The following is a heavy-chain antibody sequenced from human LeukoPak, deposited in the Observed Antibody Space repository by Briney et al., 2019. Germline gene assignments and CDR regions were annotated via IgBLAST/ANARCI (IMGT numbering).Heavy chain of an antibody. D-gene: IGHD1-26*01. CDR2: INHSGST. Sequence: SETLSLTCAVYGGSFSGYHWSWIRQPPGKGLEWIGEINHSGSTNYNPSLKSRVTISVDTSKNQFSLKLSSVTAADTAVYYCARVHTEWVIDLWGRGTLVTVSS. CDR1: GGSFSGYH. V-gene: IGHV4-34*01. CDR3: ARVHTEWVIDL. J-gene: IGHJ2*01.